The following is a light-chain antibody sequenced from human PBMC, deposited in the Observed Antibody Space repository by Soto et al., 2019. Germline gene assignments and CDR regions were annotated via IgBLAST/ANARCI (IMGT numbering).Light chain of an antibody. CDR2: AAS. CDR3: QKYNCAPRT. Sequence: DIQMTQSPSSLSASVGDRVTITCRASQGISNYLAWYQQKPGKVPKLLIYAASTLHSGVPSRFSGSGSGTDFTLTISSLQPEDGATYYCQKYNCAPRTFGQGTKVEI. CDR1: QGISNY. J-gene: IGKJ1*01. V-gene: IGKV1-27*01.